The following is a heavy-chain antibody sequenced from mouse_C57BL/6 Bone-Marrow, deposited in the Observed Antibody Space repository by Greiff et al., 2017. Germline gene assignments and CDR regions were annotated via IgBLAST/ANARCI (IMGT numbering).Heavy chain of an antibody. CDR1: GFTFSSYA. D-gene: IGHD3-2*02. CDR2: ISSGGDYI. J-gene: IGHJ4*01. CDR3: TRVGGSYAMDY. V-gene: IGHV5-9-1*02. Sequence: EVKLVESGEGLVKPGGSLKLSCAASGFTFSSYAMSWVRQTPEKRLEWVAYISSGGDYIYYADHVKGRFTISRDNARNTLYLQMSSLKSEDTAMYYCTRVGGSYAMDYWGQGTSVTVSS.